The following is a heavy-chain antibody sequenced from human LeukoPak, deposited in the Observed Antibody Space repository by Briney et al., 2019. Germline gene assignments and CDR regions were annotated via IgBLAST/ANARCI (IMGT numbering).Heavy chain of an antibody. CDR1: GDSISNYY. CDR2: INTSGNT. V-gene: IGHV4-4*07. Sequence: SETLSLTCTVSGDSISNYYWTWVRQSAGKGLQWIGRINTSGNTNYNPYLKSRVTMSLDTSKNQFSLNLSSVTAADTAVYYCARERLGFRVDVWGKGTTVTVSS. J-gene: IGHJ6*04. D-gene: IGHD3-10*01. CDR3: ARERLGFRVDV.